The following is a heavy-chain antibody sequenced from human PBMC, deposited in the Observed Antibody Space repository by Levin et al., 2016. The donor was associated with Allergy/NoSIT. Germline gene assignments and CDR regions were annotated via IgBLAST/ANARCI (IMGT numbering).Heavy chain of an antibody. CDR2: VYYSGST. CDR1: GDSISNNNYY. CDR3: ARRPEWTLGYFDF. D-gene: IGHD3-3*01. Sequence: SETLSLTCTVSGDSISNNNYYWVWVRQLPGKGLEWIGSVYYSGSTHYNPALKSRVAVDVDPSNNHFSLHLNFVTAADTALYYCARRPEWTLGYFDFWGQGTLVTVSS. J-gene: IGHJ4*02. V-gene: IGHV4-39*02.